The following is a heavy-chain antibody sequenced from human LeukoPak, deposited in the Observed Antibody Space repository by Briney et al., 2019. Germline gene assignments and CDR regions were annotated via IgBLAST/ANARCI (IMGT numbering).Heavy chain of an antibody. CDR2: IHPKSGDT. V-gene: IGHV1-2*02. D-gene: IGHD5-18*01. J-gene: IGHJ4*02. Sequence: GASVKVSCKASGYTFTGYYLHWVRQAPGQGLDCMGWIHPKSGDTKYAQKFLGRVTLTRDTSTTIVYMELKWLTSDDTAVYYCSRGSGISYGGIDYWGQGTLVTVSS. CDR3: SRGSGISYGGIDY. CDR1: GYTFTGYY.